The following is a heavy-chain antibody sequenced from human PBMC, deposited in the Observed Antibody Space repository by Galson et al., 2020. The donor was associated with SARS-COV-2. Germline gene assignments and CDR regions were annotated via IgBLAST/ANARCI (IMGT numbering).Heavy chain of an antibody. Sequence: ASETLSLTCTVSGGSISSGGYYWSWIRQHPGKGLEWIGYIYYSGSTYYNPSLKSRVTISVDTSKNQFSLKLSSVTAADTAVYYCASTVVVTLRGYYFDYWGQGTLVTVSS. CDR2: IYYSGST. D-gene: IGHD3-22*01. V-gene: IGHV4-31*03. CDR3: ASTVVVTLRGYYFDY. CDR1: GGSISSGGYY. J-gene: IGHJ4*02.